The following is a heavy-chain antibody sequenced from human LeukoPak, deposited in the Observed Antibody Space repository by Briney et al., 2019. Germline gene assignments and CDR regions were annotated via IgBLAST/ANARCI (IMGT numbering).Heavy chain of an antibody. V-gene: IGHV3-7*01. CDR2: IKFDGSEI. J-gene: IGHJ4*02. CDR1: GFSLGDYW. CDR3: TRDLNQDSSG. D-gene: IGHD3-22*01. Sequence: GGSLRLSYAASGFSLGDYWMTWVRLAPGKGLECVGNIKFDGSEIYYRDSVRGRFTISRDNAKNSLYLQMNSLRVEDTGVYYCTRDLNQDSSGWAQGTLVTVSS.